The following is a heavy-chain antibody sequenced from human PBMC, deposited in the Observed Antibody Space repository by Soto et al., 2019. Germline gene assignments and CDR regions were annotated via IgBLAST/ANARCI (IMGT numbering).Heavy chain of an antibody. V-gene: IGHV1-18*04. J-gene: IGHJ6*02. CDR2: ISVYNGNT. CDR3: ARDALSYGLDV. CDR1: GYTFTSYG. Sequence: QVQLVQSGAEVKKPGASVKVSCKASGYTFTSYGISWVRQAPRQGLEWMGWISVYNGNTNYAQKLQGRVTMTTDTSTSTAYMELRSLSSDDTAVYYCARDALSYGLDVWGQGTTVTVSS.